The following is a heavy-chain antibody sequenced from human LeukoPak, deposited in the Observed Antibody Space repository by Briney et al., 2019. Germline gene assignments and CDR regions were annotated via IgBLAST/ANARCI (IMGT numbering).Heavy chain of an antibody. CDR1: GFTLSSYG. J-gene: IGHJ6*02. CDR3: ASFYGDYGEYYGMDV. CDR2: IWYDGSNK. D-gene: IGHD4-17*01. Sequence: GGSLRLSCAASGFTLSSYGMHWVRQAPGKGLEWVAVIWYDGSNKYYADSVKGRFTISRDNSKNTLYLQMNSLRAEDTAVYYCASFYGDYGEYYGMDVWGQGTTVTVSS. V-gene: IGHV3-33*01.